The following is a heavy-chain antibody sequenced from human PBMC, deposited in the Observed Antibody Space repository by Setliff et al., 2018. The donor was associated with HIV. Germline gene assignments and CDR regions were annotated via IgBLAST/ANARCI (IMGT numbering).Heavy chain of an antibody. CDR2: IYYSGTT. J-gene: IGHJ3*01. CDR3: ARLTTMVTRDAIDF. V-gene: IGHV4-39*01. Sequence: SETLSLTCTLSGGSISTSSYYWGWIRQPPGKGLEWIGTIYYSGTTYYHPSLKSRVTISVDASKMQFYLKLSSVTAADTAVYYCARLTTMVTRDAIDFWGQGTMVTVSS. D-gene: IGHD4-17*01. CDR1: GGSISTSSYY.